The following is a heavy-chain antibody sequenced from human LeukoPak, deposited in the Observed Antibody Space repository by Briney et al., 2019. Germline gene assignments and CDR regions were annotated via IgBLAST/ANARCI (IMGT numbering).Heavy chain of an antibody. CDR1: GGSFSGYY. J-gene: IGHJ3*02. CDR2: INHSGST. CDR3: ARGPSIVVVTASISCAFDI. V-gene: IGHV4-34*01. Sequence: PSETLSLTCAVYGGSFSGYYWSWIRQPPGKGLEWIGEINHSGSTNYNPSLKSRVTISVDTSKNQFSLKLSSVTAADTAVYYCARGPSIVVVTASISCAFDIWGQGTMATVSS. D-gene: IGHD2-21*02.